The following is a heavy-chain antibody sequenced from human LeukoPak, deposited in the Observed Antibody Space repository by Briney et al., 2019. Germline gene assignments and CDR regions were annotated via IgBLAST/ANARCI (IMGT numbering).Heavy chain of an antibody. Sequence: GGSLRLSCTASGFTFTSYAMHWLRRAPGKGLEWVAVISYDGSNKYFADSVKGRFTISRDNSKNTLYLQMNSLRTEDTAMYYCARADGSGSYYSVPFDWGQGTLATVSS. CDR3: ARADGSGSYYSVPFD. J-gene: IGHJ4*02. V-gene: IGHV3-30*04. CDR1: GFTFTSYA. CDR2: ISYDGSNK. D-gene: IGHD3-10*01.